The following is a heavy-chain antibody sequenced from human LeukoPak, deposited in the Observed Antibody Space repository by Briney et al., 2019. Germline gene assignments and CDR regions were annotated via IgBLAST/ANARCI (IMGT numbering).Heavy chain of an antibody. Sequence: ASVKVSCKASGYTFTSYYMHWVRQAPGQGLEWMGIINPSGGSTSYAQKFQGRVTMTRDASTSTVYMELSSLRSEDTAVYYCARLGIAAASNWYFDLWGRGTLVTVSS. D-gene: IGHD6-13*01. V-gene: IGHV1-46*01. CDR3: ARLGIAAASNWYFDL. CDR1: GYTFTSYY. J-gene: IGHJ2*01. CDR2: INPSGGST.